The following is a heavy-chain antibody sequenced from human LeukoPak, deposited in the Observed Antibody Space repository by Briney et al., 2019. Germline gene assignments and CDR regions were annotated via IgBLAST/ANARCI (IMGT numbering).Heavy chain of an antibody. CDR3: ARVLGAVSGGYYYYGMDV. D-gene: IGHD3-16*01. CDR2: ISAYNGDT. Sequence: ASVKVSCKASGYTFTSYGLSWVRQAPGQGLQLLGWISAYNGDTNYAQKVRDRASMTTDRSTGTAYMELRSLRSDDTAIYYCARVLGAVSGGYYYYGMDVWGQGTTVTVSS. CDR1: GYTFTSYG. J-gene: IGHJ6*02. V-gene: IGHV1-18*01.